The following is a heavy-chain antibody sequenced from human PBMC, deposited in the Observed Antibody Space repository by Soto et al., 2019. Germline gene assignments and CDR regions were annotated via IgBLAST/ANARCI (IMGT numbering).Heavy chain of an antibody. J-gene: IGHJ4*02. V-gene: IGHV4-30-2*01. CDR1: GGSISSGGYS. CDR3: ARARITIFGVPRYYFYY. Sequence: QLQLQESGSGLVKPSQTLSLTCAVSGGSISSGGYSWSWIRQPPGKGLEWIGYIYHSGSTYYNPSLKSRVTISVDRSKNQFSLKLSSVSAADTAVYYCARARITIFGVPRYYFYYWGQGTLVTFSS. CDR2: IYHSGST. D-gene: IGHD3-3*01.